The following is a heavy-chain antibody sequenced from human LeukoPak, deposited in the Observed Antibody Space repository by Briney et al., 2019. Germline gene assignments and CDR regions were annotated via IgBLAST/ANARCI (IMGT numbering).Heavy chain of an antibody. V-gene: IGHV3-48*01. D-gene: IGHD5-24*01. Sequence: GGSLRLSCAAFGFTFSSYSMNWVRQAPGKGLEWISYISSGSRTIYYGDSVKGRFTVSRDNAKNSLYLQMRGLRAEDTAVYYCARVRRDGYNYVYFDYWGQGTLVTVSS. J-gene: IGHJ4*02. CDR3: ARVRRDGYNYVYFDY. CDR1: GFTFSSYS. CDR2: ISSGSRTI.